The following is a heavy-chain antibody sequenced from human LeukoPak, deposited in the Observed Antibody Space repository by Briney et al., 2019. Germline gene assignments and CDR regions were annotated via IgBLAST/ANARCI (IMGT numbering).Heavy chain of an antibody. J-gene: IGHJ4*02. CDR3: ARQKAGYCGGDCYPQFWFDY. Sequence: GESLKISCKGSGYSFTSYWIGWVRQMPGKGLEWMGIIYPGDSDTRYSPSFQGQVTISADKSISTAYLQWSSLKASDTAMYYCARQKAGYCGGDCYPQFWFDYWGQGTLVTVSS. V-gene: IGHV5-51*01. CDR1: GYSFTSYW. D-gene: IGHD2-21*02. CDR2: IYPGDSDT.